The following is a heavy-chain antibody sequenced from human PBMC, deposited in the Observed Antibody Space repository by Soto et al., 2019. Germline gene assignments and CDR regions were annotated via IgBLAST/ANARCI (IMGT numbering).Heavy chain of an antibody. D-gene: IGHD2-2*02. CDR2: ISWNSDTI. J-gene: IGHJ6*02. Sequence: PGGSLRLSCAASGFTFDDYAIHWVRQPPGKGPEWVSGISWNSDTIAYADSVKGRFTISRDNAKNSLYLQMNSLRAEDTALYYCAKDISHSLREGYSYGMDVWGQGTTVTVSS. V-gene: IGHV3-9*01. CDR3: AKDISHSLREGYSYGMDV. CDR1: GFTFDDYA.